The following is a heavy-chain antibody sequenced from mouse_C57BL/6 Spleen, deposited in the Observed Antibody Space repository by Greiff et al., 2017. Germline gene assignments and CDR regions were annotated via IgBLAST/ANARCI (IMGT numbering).Heavy chain of an antibody. CDR3: TRGAYCMYFDV. Sequence: VKLMESGAELVRPGASVTLSCKASGYTFTDYEMHWVKQTPVHGLEWIGAIDPDTGGTAYNQKFKGKAILTADKSSSTAYMELRSLTSEDSAVYYCTRGAYCMYFDVWGTGTTVTVSS. CDR1: GYTFTDYE. J-gene: IGHJ1*03. V-gene: IGHV1-15*01. CDR2: IDPDTGGT. D-gene: IGHD2-10*01.